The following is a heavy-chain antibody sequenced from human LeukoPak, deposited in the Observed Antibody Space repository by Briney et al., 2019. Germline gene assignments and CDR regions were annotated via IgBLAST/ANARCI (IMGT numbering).Heavy chain of an antibody. J-gene: IGHJ4*02. Sequence: SETLSLTCAVYGGSFSGYYWSWIRQPPGRGLEWIGEINHSGSTNYNPSLKSRVTISVDTSKNQFSLNLSSVTAADTAVYYCARGLASGYPPIPFDYWGQGTLVTVSS. CDR2: INHSGST. D-gene: IGHD3-3*01. CDR3: ARGLASGYPPIPFDY. CDR1: GGSFSGYY. V-gene: IGHV4-34*01.